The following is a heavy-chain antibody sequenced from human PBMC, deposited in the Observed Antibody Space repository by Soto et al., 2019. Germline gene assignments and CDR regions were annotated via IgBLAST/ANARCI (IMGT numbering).Heavy chain of an antibody. J-gene: IGHJ4*02. V-gene: IGHV4-59*01. Sequence: QVQLQESGPGLVKPSETQSLTCTVSGGYIDSYYWSWIRQPPGKGLEWIGYIYYSGSTNYNPSLKSRVTISVDTSKNQFSLKLRSVTAADTAVYYCARRYGGNFDDWGQGTLVTVSS. CDR2: IYYSGST. D-gene: IGHD1-26*01. CDR3: ARRYGGNFDD. CDR1: GGYIDSYY.